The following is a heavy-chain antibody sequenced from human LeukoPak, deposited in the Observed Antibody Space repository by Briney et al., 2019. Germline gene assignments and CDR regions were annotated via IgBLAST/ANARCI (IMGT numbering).Heavy chain of an antibody. CDR3: ARGGTTVMNWFDP. D-gene: IGHD4-17*01. Sequence: SETLSLTCAVSGGSISSGGYSWSWIRQPPGKGLEWIGYIYHSGSTNYNPSLKSRVTISVDTSKNQFSLKLSSVTAADTAVYYCARGGTTVMNWFDPWGQGTLVTVSS. V-gene: IGHV4-30-2*01. J-gene: IGHJ5*02. CDR1: GGSISSGGYS. CDR2: IYHSGST.